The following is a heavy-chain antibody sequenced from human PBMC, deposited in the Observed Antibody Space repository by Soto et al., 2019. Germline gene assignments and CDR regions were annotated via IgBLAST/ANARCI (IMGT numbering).Heavy chain of an antibody. CDR3: ARDSSSLSDI. CDR2: IIPIFGTA. Sequence: SVDVSYKASRGTFSSYSISSLRHAPGQGLEWMGGIIPIFGTANYAQKFQGRVTITADESTSTAYMELSSLRSEDKAVYYCARDSSSLSDIWRKGTMVPVS. D-gene: IGHD6-13*01. J-gene: IGHJ3*02. V-gene: IGHV1-69*13. CDR1: RGTFSSYS.